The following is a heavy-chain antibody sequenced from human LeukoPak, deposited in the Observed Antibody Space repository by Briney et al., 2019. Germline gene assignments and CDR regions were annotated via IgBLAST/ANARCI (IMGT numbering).Heavy chain of an antibody. CDR2: IYTSGST. Sequence: SETLSLTCTVSGGSISSGSYYWSWIRQPAGKGLEWIGRIYTSGSTNYNPSLKSRVTISVDTSKNQFSLKLSSVTAADTAVYYCARSIVGANPICFDIWGQGTTVTVSS. CDR1: GGSISSGSYY. CDR3: ARSIVGANPICFDI. V-gene: IGHV4-61*02. D-gene: IGHD1-26*01. J-gene: IGHJ3*02.